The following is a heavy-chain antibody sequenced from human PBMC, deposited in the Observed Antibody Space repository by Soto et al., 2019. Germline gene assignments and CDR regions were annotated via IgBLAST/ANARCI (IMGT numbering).Heavy chain of an antibody. CDR3: VHPRSTVQIPPT. V-gene: IGHV3-64D*06. CDR1: GFTFSMFS. CDR2: ISSNGDST. D-gene: IGHD4-17*01. J-gene: IGHJ5*02. Sequence: GSLRLSCSASGFTFSMFSMHWVRQAPGKGLEYVSGISSNGDSTYYADSVKGRFTISRDNSKNTLYLQMSSLRAVDTAVYYCVHPRSTVQIPPTWGQGTQVTVSS.